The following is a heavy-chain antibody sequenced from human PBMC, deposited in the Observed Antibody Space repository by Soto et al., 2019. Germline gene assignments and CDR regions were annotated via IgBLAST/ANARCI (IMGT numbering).Heavy chain of an antibody. D-gene: IGHD6-19*01. CDR1: GFTFSDYT. Sequence: PRGSLRLSCSASGFTFSDYTMTWVRQAPGKGLEWVSSISSSASSMYYTDSVKGRFTISRDNAKNSLYLQMNSLRAEDTAVYYCASSLIAVAGTGRRAAYYFDSWGQGTLVTVSS. J-gene: IGHJ4*02. CDR2: ISSSASSM. CDR3: ASSLIAVAGTGRRAAYYFDS. V-gene: IGHV3-21*01.